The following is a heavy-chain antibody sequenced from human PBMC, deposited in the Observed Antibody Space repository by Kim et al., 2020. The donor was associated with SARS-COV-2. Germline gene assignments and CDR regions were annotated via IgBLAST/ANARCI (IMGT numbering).Heavy chain of an antibody. CDR1: GYTFTGYY. Sequence: ASVKVSCKASGYTFTGYYMHWVRQAPGQGLEWMGWINPNSGGTNYAQKFQGRVTMTRDTSISTAYMELSRLRSDDTAVYYCARDRSFTMVRFGAYYGMDVWGQGTTVTVSS. V-gene: IGHV1-2*02. CDR3: ARDRSFTMVRFGAYYGMDV. CDR2: INPNSGGT. D-gene: IGHD3-10*01. J-gene: IGHJ6*02.